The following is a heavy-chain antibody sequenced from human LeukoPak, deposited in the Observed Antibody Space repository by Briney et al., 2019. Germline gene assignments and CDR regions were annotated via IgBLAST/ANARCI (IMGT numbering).Heavy chain of an antibody. J-gene: IGHJ6*02. CDR1: GFTLSNYA. CDR2: ISGSGSST. CDR3: ATDASGIAHHAMDV. V-gene: IGHV3-23*01. D-gene: IGHD3-10*01. Sequence: PGGSLRLSCAASGFTLSNYAMSWVRQAPGKGLEWVSAISGSGSSTYYADSVKSRFTISRDNSKNALNLQMNSLRTEDTGVYYCATDASGIAHHAMDVWGQGTTVTVSS.